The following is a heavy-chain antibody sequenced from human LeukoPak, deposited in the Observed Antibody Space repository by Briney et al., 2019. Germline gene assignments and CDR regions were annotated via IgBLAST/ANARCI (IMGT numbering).Heavy chain of an antibody. J-gene: IGHJ4*02. Sequence: GGSPSLSCAASGFTFSGHWMSWVRQAPGKGLEWVANINQGGSDKYYVDSVKGRFTISRDNANNLLYLQMNSLRGEDTAVYYCTRDRSRAEDDWGQGTLVTVSS. CDR3: TRDRSRAEDD. V-gene: IGHV3-7*01. CDR1: GFTFSGHW. CDR2: INQGGSDK. D-gene: IGHD1-14*01.